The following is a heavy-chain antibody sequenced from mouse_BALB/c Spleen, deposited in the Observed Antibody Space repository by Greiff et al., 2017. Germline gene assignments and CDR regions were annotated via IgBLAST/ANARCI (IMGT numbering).Heavy chain of an antibody. V-gene: IGHV5-12-1*01. CDR2: ISSGGGST. CDR3: ARQDYGNYVYYAMDY. D-gene: IGHD2-1*01. CDR1: GFAFSSYD. Sequence: EVHLVESGGGLVKPGGSLKLSCAASGFAFSSYDMSWVRQTPEKRLEWVAYISSGGGSTYYPDTAKGRFTISRDNAKNTLYLQMSSLKSEDTAMYYCARQDYGNYVYYAMDYWGQGTSVTVSS. J-gene: IGHJ4*01.